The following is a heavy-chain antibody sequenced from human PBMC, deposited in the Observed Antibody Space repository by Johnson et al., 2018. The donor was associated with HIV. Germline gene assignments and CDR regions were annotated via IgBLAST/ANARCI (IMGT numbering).Heavy chain of an antibody. J-gene: IGHJ3*02. CDR2: ISYDGSNK. CDR3: ARDNGAVAGPEGAFDI. D-gene: IGHD6-19*01. Sequence: VQLVESGGGVVQPGRSLRLSCAASGFTFSSYAMHWVRQAPGKGLECVAVISYDGSNKYYADSVKGRFTISRDNSKNTLYLQMNSLRAEDTAVYYCARDNGAVAGPEGAFDIWGQGTMVTVSS. V-gene: IGHV3-30*04. CDR1: GFTFSSYA.